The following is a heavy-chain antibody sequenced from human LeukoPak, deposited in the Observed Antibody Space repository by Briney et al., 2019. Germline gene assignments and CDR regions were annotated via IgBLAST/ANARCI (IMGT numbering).Heavy chain of an antibody. V-gene: IGHV3-21*01. J-gene: IGHJ4*02. D-gene: IGHD6-19*01. CDR1: GFTFSSYS. CDR3: ARDPPMIAVAGNVKYFDY. Sequence: GGSLRLSCAASGFTFSSYSMNWVRQAPGKGLEWVSSISSSSSYIYYADSVKSRFTISRDNAKNSLYLQINSLRAEDTAVYYCARDPPMIAVAGNVKYFDYWGQGTLVTVSS. CDR2: ISSSSSYI.